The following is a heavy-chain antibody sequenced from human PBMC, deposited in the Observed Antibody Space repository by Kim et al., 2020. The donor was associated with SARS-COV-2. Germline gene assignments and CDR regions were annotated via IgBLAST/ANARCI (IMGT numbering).Heavy chain of an antibody. Sequence: GGSLRLSCAASGFTFSSYGMHWVRQAPGKGLEWVAVISYDGSNKYYADSVKGRFTISRDNSKNTLYLQMNSLRAEDTAVYYCAKDRSMVRGRQLNWFDPWGQGTLVTVSS. CDR2: ISYDGSNK. J-gene: IGHJ5*02. V-gene: IGHV3-30*18. D-gene: IGHD3-10*01. CDR3: AKDRSMVRGRQLNWFDP. CDR1: GFTFSSYG.